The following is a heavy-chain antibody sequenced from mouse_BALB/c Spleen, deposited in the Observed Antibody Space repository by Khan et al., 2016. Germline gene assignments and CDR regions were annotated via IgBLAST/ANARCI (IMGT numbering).Heavy chain of an antibody. CDR1: GYSITSGYS. Sequence: EVQLQESGPDLVKPSQSLSLTCTVTGYSITSGYSWHWIRQFPGNKLECMGYIHYSGSTNYNPSLKSRISITRDTSKNQFFLQLISVTTEDTATYYCARWNGYYAMDYWGQGTSVTVSS. V-gene: IGHV3-1*02. CDR3: ARWNGYYAMDY. CDR2: IHYSGST. J-gene: IGHJ4*01.